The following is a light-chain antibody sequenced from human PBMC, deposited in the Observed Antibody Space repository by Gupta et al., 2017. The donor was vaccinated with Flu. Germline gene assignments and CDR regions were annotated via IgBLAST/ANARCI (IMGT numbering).Light chain of an antibody. J-gene: IGKJ1*01. Sequence: DIQMTQSPPSLSASVGDRVSVTCRASETVAGYLNWYQHKPGKAPRLLIYAASTLESGVPSRFGGSGSGTDFTLTINNLQPDDFASYYCQQSDSLPWTFGQGTKV. CDR3: QQSDSLPWT. CDR2: AAS. V-gene: IGKV1-39*01. CDR1: ETVAGY.